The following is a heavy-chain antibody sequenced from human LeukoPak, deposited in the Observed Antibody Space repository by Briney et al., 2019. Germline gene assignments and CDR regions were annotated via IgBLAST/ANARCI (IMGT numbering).Heavy chain of an antibody. CDR1: KFTFSSYW. CDR2: IKQDGSVQ. J-gene: IGHJ5*02. CDR3: TRLQIAVAGPNWFDP. V-gene: IGHV3-7*01. D-gene: IGHD6-19*01. Sequence: GGSLRLSCAASKFTFSSYWMSWVRQAPGKGLEWVANIKQDGSVQFYMDSLKGRFSVSRDNAKNSLYLQMNGLRVEDTAVYYCTRLQIAVAGPNWFDPWGQGTLVTVSS.